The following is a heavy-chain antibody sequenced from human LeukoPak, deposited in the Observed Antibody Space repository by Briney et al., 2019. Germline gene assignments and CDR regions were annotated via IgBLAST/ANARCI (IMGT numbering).Heavy chain of an antibody. J-gene: IGHJ4*02. CDR2: IIPIFGTA. Sequence: ASVKVSCKASGGTFSSYAISWVRQAPGQGLEWMGGIIPIFGTANYAQKFQGRVTITTDESTSTAYMELSSLRSEDTAVYYCARDLGGSSSGQEGDYWGQGTLVTVSS. D-gene: IGHD6-6*01. V-gene: IGHV1-69*05. CDR1: GGTFSSYA. CDR3: ARDLGGSSSGQEGDY.